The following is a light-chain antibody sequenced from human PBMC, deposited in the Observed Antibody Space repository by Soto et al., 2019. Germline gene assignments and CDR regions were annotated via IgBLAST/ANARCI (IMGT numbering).Light chain of an antibody. CDR3: MQQTHIPFT. Sequence: DIVMTQTPLSSPVTLGQPASISCRSSQSLAHSDGDTHLNWLPQRPGQPPRLLIYKVSKRFSGVPDRFTGSGAGTDFTLKISRVAAEDVGTYYCMQQTHIPFTFGGGTKVEIK. CDR1: QSLAHSDGDTH. V-gene: IGKV2-24*01. CDR2: KVS. J-gene: IGKJ4*01.